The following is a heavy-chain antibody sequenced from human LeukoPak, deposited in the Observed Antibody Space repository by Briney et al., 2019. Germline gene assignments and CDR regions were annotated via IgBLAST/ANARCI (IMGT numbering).Heavy chain of an antibody. CDR1: GGSISSYY. CDR3: ARVGTGVYFDY. J-gene: IGHJ4*02. V-gene: IGHV4-59*08. CDR2: IYYSGST. D-gene: IGHD7-27*01. Sequence: SETLSLTCTVSGGSISSYYWSWIRQPPGKDLEWIGYIYYSGSTYYNPSLKSRVTISVDTSKNQFSLKLSSVTAADTAVYYCARVGTGVYFDYWGQGTLVTVSS.